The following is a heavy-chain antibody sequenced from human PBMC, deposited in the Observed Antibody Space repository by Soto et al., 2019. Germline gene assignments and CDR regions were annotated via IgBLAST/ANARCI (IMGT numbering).Heavy chain of an antibody. Sequence: EVQLLESGGGLVQPGGSLRLSCAASGFTFSSFAMGWVRQAPGTGLGGGSVIDGSGGDTSFADSVKGRFSISRDNSKNTLYLDMNSLRAEDTARYYCAKEIVAAAYVETSAFDFWGQGTLVTVSS. CDR3: AKEIVAAAYVETSAFDF. J-gene: IGHJ4*02. V-gene: IGHV3-23*01. D-gene: IGHD5-12*01. CDR1: GFTFSSFA. CDR2: IDGSGGDT.